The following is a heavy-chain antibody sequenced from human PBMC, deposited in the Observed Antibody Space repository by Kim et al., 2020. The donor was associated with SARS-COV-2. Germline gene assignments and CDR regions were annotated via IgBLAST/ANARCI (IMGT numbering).Heavy chain of an antibody. D-gene: IGHD1-26*01. CDR2: INSDGGTT. V-gene: IGHV3-74*01. CDR3: ASRRYTGTYYYFDY. CDR1: GFTFSSYW. J-gene: IGHJ4*02. Sequence: GGSLRLSCAASGFTFSSYWMHWVRQAPGKGLVGVSRINSDGGTTSYADSVKGRFTISRDNAKSTLYLQMNSLRAEETAVYYCASRRYTGTYYYFDYWGQGTLVTVSS.